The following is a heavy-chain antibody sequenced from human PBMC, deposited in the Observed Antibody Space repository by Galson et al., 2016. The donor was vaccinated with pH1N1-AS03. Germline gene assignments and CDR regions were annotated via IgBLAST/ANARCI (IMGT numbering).Heavy chain of an antibody. V-gene: IGHV3-13*01. Sequence: SLRLSCAASGFTFSSYEMHWVRQYTRKGLEWVSAIGVAGDTFYTDSVKGRFTISRENAKNSFYLQMNTLRAGDTAVYFCARESSANSVAAFDIWGQGTMVTVSS. CDR2: IGVAGDT. D-gene: IGHD1-1*01. CDR3: ARESSANSVAAFDI. J-gene: IGHJ3*02. CDR1: GFTFSSYE.